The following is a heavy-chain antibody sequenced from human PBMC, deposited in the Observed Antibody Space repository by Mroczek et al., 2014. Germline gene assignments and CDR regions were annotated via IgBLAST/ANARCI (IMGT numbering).Heavy chain of an antibody. CDR1: GSFSGYY. Sequence: QVQLQQWGGRTVEAFGDPVPHLRCLCGSFSGYYWSWIRQPPGKGLEWIGEINHSGSTNYNLSLKSRVTISVDTSKNQFSLKLSSVTAADTAVYYCAKTIVVVPAAIEYFQHWGQGTLVTVSS. CDR2: INHSGST. D-gene: IGHD2-2*01. CDR3: AKTIVVVPAAIEYFQH. V-gene: IGHV4-34*01. J-gene: IGHJ1*01.